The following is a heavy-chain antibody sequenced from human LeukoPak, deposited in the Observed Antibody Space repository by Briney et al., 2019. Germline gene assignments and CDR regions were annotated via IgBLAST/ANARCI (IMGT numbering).Heavy chain of an antibody. CDR3: ARRISGGSSDY. Sequence: SETLSLTCTASGGSISSYHWSWIRQPPGKGLEWIGYIYSSGSTSYNPSLKSRVAISVDTSKNQFSLKLSSVTAADTAVYYCARRISGGSSDYWGQGTLVTVSS. J-gene: IGHJ4*02. V-gene: IGHV4-59*08. CDR2: IYSSGST. CDR1: GGSISSYH. D-gene: IGHD2-15*01.